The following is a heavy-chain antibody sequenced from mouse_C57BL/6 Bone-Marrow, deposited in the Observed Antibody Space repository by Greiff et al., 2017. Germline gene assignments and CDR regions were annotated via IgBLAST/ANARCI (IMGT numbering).Heavy chain of an antibody. D-gene: IGHD1-1*01. CDR2: IDPSDSYT. V-gene: IGHV1-69*01. CDR3: ARMRYYGSRGDFDV. Sequence: VHLVESGAELVMPGASVKLSCKASGYTFTSYWMHWVKQRPGQGLEWIGEIDPSDSYTNYNQKFKGKSTLTVDKSSSTAYMQLSSLSSEDSAVYYCARMRYYGSRGDFDVWGTGTTVTVSS. J-gene: IGHJ1*03. CDR1: GYTFTSYW.